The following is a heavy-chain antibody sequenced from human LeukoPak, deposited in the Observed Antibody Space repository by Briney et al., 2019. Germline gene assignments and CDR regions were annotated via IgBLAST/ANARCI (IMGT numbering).Heavy chain of an antibody. Sequence: PSETLSLTCTVSGGSISSSSYYWGWIRQHPGKGLEWIGYIYYSGSTYYNPSLKSRVTISVDTSKNQFSLKLSSVTAADTAVYYCARGVDTAMATNAPYYFDYWGQGTLVTVSS. D-gene: IGHD5-18*01. V-gene: IGHV4-31*03. CDR1: GGSISSSSYY. CDR2: IYYSGST. CDR3: ARGVDTAMATNAPYYFDY. J-gene: IGHJ4*02.